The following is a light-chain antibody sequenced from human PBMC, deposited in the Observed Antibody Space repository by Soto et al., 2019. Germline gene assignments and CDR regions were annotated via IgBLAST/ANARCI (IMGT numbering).Light chain of an antibody. CDR2: GAS. CDR1: QSVSSN. J-gene: IGKJ1*01. V-gene: IGKV3-15*01. CDR3: QQYNNWPSWT. Sequence: EIVMTQSPATLSVSPGERATLSCRASQSVSSNLAWYQQKPGQAPRLLIYGASTRATGIPARFSGSRSGTEFTLTISSLQSEDFAVYYCQQYNNWPSWTF.